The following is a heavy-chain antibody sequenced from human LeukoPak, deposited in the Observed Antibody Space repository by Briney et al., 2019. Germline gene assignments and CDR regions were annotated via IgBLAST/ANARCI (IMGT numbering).Heavy chain of an antibody. CDR3: ARVRIAVAGKREYNWFDP. V-gene: IGHV1-8*03. CDR1: GYTFTSYD. J-gene: IGHJ5*02. D-gene: IGHD6-19*01. CDR2: MNPNSGNT. Sequence: ASVEVSCKASGYTFTSYDINWVRQATGQGLEWMGWMNPNSGNTGYAQKFQGRVTITRNTSISTAYMELSSLRSEDTAVYYCARVRIAVAGKREYNWFDPWGQGTLVTVSS.